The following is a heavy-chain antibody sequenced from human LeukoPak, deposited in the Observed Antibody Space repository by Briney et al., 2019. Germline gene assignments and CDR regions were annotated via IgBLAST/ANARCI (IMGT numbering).Heavy chain of an antibody. CDR1: GFTFSSYW. CDR3: ARDRPEYSSSSGFDY. CDR2: INTDGSST. J-gene: IGHJ4*02. D-gene: IGHD6-6*01. Sequence: GGSLRLSCAASGFTFSSYWMHWVRQAPGKGLVWVSRINTDGSSTSYADSVKGRFTISRDNAKNTLYLQMNSLRAEDTAVYYCARDRPEYSSSSGFDYWGQGTLVTVSS. V-gene: IGHV3-74*01.